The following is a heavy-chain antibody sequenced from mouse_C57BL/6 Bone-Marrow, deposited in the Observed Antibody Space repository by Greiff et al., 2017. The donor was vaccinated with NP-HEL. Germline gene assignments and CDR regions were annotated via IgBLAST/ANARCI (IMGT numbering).Heavy chain of an antibody. J-gene: IGHJ1*03. CDR1: GYTFTSYW. CDR3: ARSKTILWYFDV. V-gene: IGHV1-64*01. Sequence: QVQLQQPGAELVKPGALVKLSCKASGYTFTSYWMHWVKQRPGQGLEWIGMIHPNSGSTNYNEKFKSKATLTVDKSSSTAYMQLSSLTSEDSAVYYCARSKTILWYFDVWGTGTTVTVSS. CDR2: IHPNSGST.